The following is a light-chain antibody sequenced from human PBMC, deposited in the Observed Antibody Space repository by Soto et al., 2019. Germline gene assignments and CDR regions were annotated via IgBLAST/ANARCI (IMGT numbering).Light chain of an antibody. Sequence: QSVLTQPASVSGSPGQSITISCAGTSSDVGGYNYVYWYQHHPGKAPKLMIYDVNSRPSGVSNRFSGSKSGTTASLTISGLPGEDEGVYYCSSSTASSTHVLFGGGTKVTVL. V-gene: IGLV2-14*03. J-gene: IGLJ2*01. CDR2: DVN. CDR1: SSDVGGYNY. CDR3: SSSTASSTHVL.